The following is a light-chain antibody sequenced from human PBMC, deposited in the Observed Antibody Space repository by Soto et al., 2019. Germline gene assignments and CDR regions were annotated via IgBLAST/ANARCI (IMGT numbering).Light chain of an antibody. Sequence: DIQMTQSPASLSASMGDRVTISCRASHTIDNHLNWYRQKAGKAPELLIYAAARLQSGVPSTFSGSGSGTDITLTISYLQPEHFAYYYCQLSYTSQYTFGRGTKLEI. V-gene: IGKV1-39*01. CDR1: HTIDNH. CDR2: AAA. CDR3: QLSYTSQYT. J-gene: IGKJ2*01.